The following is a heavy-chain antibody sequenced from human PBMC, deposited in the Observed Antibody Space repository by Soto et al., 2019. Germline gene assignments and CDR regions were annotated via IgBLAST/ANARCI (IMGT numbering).Heavy chain of an antibody. D-gene: IGHD5-18*01. CDR1: GGTFSSYA. CDR3: ARDRGVDTAMEPHYYYYYGMDV. V-gene: IGHV1-69*13. Sequence: ASVKVSCKASGGTFSSYAISWVRQAPGQGLEWMGGIIPIFGTANCAQKFQGRVTITADESTSTAYMELSSLRSEDTAVYYCARDRGVDTAMEPHYYYYYGMDVWGQGTTVTVSS. CDR2: IIPIFGTA. J-gene: IGHJ6*02.